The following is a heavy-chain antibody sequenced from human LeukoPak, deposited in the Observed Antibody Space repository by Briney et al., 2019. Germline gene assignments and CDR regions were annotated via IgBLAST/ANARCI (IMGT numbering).Heavy chain of an antibody. CDR2: INPNSGNT. D-gene: IGHD5-18*01. J-gene: IGHJ5*02. Sequence: ASVKVSCKASGYTFTSYDINWVRQAPGQGLEWMGWINPNSGNTGYAQKFQGRVTMTRDTSISTAYMELSSLRSEDTAVYYCARGEREGSDGRCDPWGEGALGTVSS. CDR1: GYTFTSYD. CDR3: ARGEREGSDGRCDP. V-gene: IGHV1-8*02.